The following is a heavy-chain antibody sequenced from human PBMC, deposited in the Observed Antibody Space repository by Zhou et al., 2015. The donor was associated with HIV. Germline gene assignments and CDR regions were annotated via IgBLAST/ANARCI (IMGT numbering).Heavy chain of an antibody. CDR1: GGTFSSYA. V-gene: IGHV1-69*12. CDR2: IIPIFGTA. J-gene: IGHJ2*01. D-gene: IGHD3-10*01. Sequence: QVQLVQSGAEVKKPGSSVKVSCKASGGTFSSYAISWVRQAPGQGLEWMGGIIPIFGTANYAQKFQGRVTITADESTSTAYMELSSLRSEDTAVYYCARDDGSGSHQSRAPRFDLWGRGTLVTVSS. CDR3: ARDDGSGSHQSRAPRFDL.